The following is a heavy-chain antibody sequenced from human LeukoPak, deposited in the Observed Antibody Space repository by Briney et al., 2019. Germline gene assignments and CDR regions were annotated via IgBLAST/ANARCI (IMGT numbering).Heavy chain of an antibody. CDR3: AREIGGEGSSWSFDY. J-gene: IGHJ4*02. CDR1: GFTFSSYA. CDR2: ISYDGSNK. V-gene: IGHV3-30*14. D-gene: IGHD6-13*01. Sequence: GRSLRLSCAASGFTFSSYAMHWVRQAPGKGLEWVAVISYDGSNKYYADSVKGRFTISRDNSKNTLYLQMNSLRAEDTAVYYCAREIGGEGSSWSFDYWGQGTLVTVSS.